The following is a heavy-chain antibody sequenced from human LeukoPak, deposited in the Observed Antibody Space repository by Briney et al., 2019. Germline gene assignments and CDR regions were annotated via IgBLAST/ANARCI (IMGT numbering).Heavy chain of an antibody. J-gene: IGHJ6*02. Sequence: SETLSLTCSVSGASISAYYWGWIRQPPGKGLEWIGYIHYSGTINYNPSLMSRVTISVDSSKNQFSLRLSSVTAADTAVYFCARGHKGLEVWGQGATVTVSS. CDR2: IHYSGTI. CDR3: ARGHKGLEV. CDR1: GASISAYY. V-gene: IGHV4-59*01.